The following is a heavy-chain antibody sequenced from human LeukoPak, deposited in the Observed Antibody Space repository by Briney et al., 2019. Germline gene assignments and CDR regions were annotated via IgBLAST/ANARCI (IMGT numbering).Heavy chain of an antibody. Sequence: GGSLRLSCAASGFTFSSYEMNWVRQAPGKGLEWVSYISSSGSTIYYADSVKGRFTISRDNAKNSLYLQMNSLRAEDTAVYYCAKDSYRTKGYSYGLFDYWGQGTLVTVSS. CDR2: ISSSGSTI. CDR1: GFTFSSYE. V-gene: IGHV3-48*03. J-gene: IGHJ4*02. D-gene: IGHD5-18*01. CDR3: AKDSYRTKGYSYGLFDY.